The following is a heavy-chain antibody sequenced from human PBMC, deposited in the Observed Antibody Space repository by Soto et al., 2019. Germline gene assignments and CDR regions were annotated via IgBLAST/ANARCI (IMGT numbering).Heavy chain of an antibody. D-gene: IGHD3-16*01. CDR2: IWYDGSNT. CDR3: AXLGFGRXXXXXX. V-gene: IGHV3-33*01. Sequence: QVQLVESGGGVVQPGRSLRLSCAASGFNFNNYGMHWVRQAPGKGLEWVAVIWYDGSNTYYADSVKGRFTISRDNYKXXXXXXXXXXXXXXXXXXXXAXLGFGRXXXXXXWGQXTLV. J-gene: IGHJ1*01. CDR1: GFNFNNYG.